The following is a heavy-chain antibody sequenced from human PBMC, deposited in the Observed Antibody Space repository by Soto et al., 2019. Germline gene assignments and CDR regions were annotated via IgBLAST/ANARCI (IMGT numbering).Heavy chain of an antibody. D-gene: IGHD3-16*01. CDR3: AKGGIGHFDY. J-gene: IGHJ4*02. Sequence: GGSLRLSCAASGFTFSTYSMTWVRQAPGKGLEWVSTIGGSGDTTYYADSVKGRFTISRDNSKNSLYLQMNTLRAEDTAVFYCAKGGIGHFDYWGQGTVVNVSS. CDR1: GFTFSTYS. V-gene: IGHV3-23*01. CDR2: IGGSGDTT.